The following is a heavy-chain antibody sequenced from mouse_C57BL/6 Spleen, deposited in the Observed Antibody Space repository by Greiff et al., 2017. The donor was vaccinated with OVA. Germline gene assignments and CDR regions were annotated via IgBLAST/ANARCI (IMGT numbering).Heavy chain of an antibody. CDR2: IWSGGST. Sequence: QVQLQQSGPGLVQPSQSLSITCTVSGFSLTSYGVHWVRQSPGKGLEWLGVIWSGGSTDYNAAFISRLSISKNNSKSQVFFKMNSLQADDTAIDYCARNLVVAPYFDVWGTGTTVTVSS. J-gene: IGHJ1*03. V-gene: IGHV2-2*01. CDR3: ARNLVVAPYFDV. D-gene: IGHD1-1*01. CDR1: GFSLTSYG.